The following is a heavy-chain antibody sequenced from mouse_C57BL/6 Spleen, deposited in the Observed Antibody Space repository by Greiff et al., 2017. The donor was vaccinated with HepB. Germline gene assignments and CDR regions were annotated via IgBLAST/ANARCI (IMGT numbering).Heavy chain of an antibody. J-gene: IGHJ4*01. D-gene: IGHD1-1*01. V-gene: IGHV5-6*01. CDR1: GFTFSSYG. CDR2: ISSGGSYT. CDR3: ARRDGSSYVLDY. Sequence: EVQLQQSGGDLVKPGGSLKLSCAASGFTFSSYGMSWVRQTPDKRLEWVATISSGGSYTYYPDSVKGRFTISRDNAKNTLYLQMSSLKSEDTAMYYCARRDGSSYVLDYWGQGTSVTVSS.